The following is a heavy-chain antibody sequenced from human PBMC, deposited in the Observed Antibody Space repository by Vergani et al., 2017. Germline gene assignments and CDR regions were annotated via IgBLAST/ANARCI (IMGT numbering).Heavy chain of an antibody. CDR2: IYRTGRT. V-gene: IGHV4-38-2*01. D-gene: IGHD3-9*01. Sequence: QVQLQESGPGLVKPSETLSLTCAVSGFSIDNGYYWDWIRQPPGKGLEWLGSIYRTGRTHFNPSLKSRVTISVDTSNNHFSLRLNSLTASDTAVYYCARRSGSVYDIFSGTKYFFYFWGEGTLVTVAS. J-gene: IGHJ4*02. CDR1: GFSIDNGYY. CDR3: ARRSGSVYDIFSGTKYFFYF.